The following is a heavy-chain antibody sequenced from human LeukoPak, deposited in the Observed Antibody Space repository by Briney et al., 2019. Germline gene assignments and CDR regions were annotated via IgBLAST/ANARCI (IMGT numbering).Heavy chain of an antibody. CDR1: GFTFSSYS. V-gene: IGHV3-21*06. CDR2: ISSSSSYI. D-gene: IGHD5-24*01. Sequence: GGSLRLSCAASGFTFSSYSMNWVRQAPGKGLEWVSSISSSSSYIYYADSVKGRFTISRDNAKNSLYLQMNSLRAENTAIYYCTRVGYIDEGIDYWGQGTLVTVSS. J-gene: IGHJ4*02. CDR3: TRVGYIDEGIDY.